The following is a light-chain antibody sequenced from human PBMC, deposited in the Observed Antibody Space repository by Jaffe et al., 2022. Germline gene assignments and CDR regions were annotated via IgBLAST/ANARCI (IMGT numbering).Light chain of an antibody. V-gene: IGKV3-15*01. CDR1: QSVSSN. CDR2: GAS. J-gene: IGKJ4*01. Sequence: EIVMTQSPATLSVSPGERATLSCRASQSVSSNLAWYQQKPGQAPRLLIYGASTRATGIPARFSGSGSGTEFTLTISSLQSEDFAVYYCQQYNNWPLTIGGGTKVEI. CDR3: QQYNNWPLT.